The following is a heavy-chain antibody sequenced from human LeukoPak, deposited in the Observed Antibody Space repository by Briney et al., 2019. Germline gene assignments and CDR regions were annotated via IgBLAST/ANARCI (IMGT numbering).Heavy chain of an antibody. V-gene: IGHV4-59*12. Sequence: SETLSLTCTVSGGSISSYYWSWIRQPPGKGLEWIGYIYYSGSTNYNPSLKSRVTISVDTSKNQFSLKLSSVTAADTAVYYCARVRGDYYDSSGYSLNYWGQGTLVTVSS. J-gene: IGHJ4*02. D-gene: IGHD3-22*01. CDR3: ARVRGDYYDSSGYSLNY. CDR2: IYYSGST. CDR1: GGSISSYY.